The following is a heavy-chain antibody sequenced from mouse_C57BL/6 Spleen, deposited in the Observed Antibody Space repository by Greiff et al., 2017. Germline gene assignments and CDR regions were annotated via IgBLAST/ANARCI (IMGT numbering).Heavy chain of an antibody. J-gene: IGHJ4*01. D-gene: IGHD1-1*01. V-gene: IGHV14-1*01. CDR1: GFNIKDYY. CDR2: IDPEDGDT. Sequence: VQLQQPGAELVRPGASVKLSCTASGFNIKDYYMHWVKQRPEQGLEWIGRIDPEDGDTEYAPKFQGKATMTADTSSNTAYLQLSSLTSEDTAVYYCTYYGSSPYARDYWGQGTSVTVSS. CDR3: TYYGSSPYARDY.